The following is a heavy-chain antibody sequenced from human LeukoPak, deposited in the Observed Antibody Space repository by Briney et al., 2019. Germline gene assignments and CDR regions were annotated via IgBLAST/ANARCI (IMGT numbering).Heavy chain of an antibody. CDR2: IDHNGTH. V-gene: IGHV4-34*01. CDR3: ATAPILRGEGGEHYKYGMDV. D-gene: IGHD2-2*02. CDR1: GGSFSGYY. J-gene: IGHJ6*02. Sequence: PSETLSLTCAVYGGSFSGYYWSWIRQPPGKGLEWIGEIDHNGTHNYNPSLKSRVTISADTFKNHFSLKLTSATAADTAVYYCATAPILRGEGGEHYKYGMDVWGQGTTVIVSS.